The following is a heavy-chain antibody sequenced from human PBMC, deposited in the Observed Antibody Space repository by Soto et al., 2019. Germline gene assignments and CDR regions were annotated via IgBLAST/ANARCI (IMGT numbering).Heavy chain of an antibody. J-gene: IGHJ6*03. V-gene: IGHV4-59*01. Sequence: PSETLSLTCTVSGGSISSYYWSWIRQPPGKGLEWIGYIYYSGSTNYNPSLKSRVTISVDTSKNQFSLKLSSVTAADTAVYYCARTPGIGYCSGGSCYSSRYYYYYMDVWGKGTTVTVSS. CDR1: GGSISSYY. CDR3: ARTPGIGYCSGGSCYSSRYYYYYMDV. CDR2: IYYSGST. D-gene: IGHD2-15*01.